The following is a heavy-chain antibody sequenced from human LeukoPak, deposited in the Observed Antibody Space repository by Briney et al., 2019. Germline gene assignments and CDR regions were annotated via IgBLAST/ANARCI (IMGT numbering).Heavy chain of an antibody. CDR3: AHRQKDYFDY. CDR1: GFSLSTSGVA. J-gene: IGHJ4*02. Sequence: SGPTLVKPTQTLTLTCTFSGFSLSTSGVAVGWFRQPPGKALEWLALIYWNDDKLYSPSLKSRLTITRDTSKNRVVLTMTNMDPVDTATYYCAHRQKDYFDYWGQGTLVTVSS. V-gene: IGHV2-5*01. CDR2: IYWNDDK.